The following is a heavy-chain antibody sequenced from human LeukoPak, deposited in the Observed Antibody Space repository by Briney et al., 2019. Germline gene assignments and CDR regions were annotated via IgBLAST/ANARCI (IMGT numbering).Heavy chain of an antibody. CDR3: AGRTWVKQLGYNDY. CDR2: IYYSGST. J-gene: IGHJ4*02. V-gene: IGHV4-59*08. D-gene: IGHD6-6*01. CDR1: GGSISSYY. Sequence: SETLSLTCTVSGGSISSYYWSWIRQPPGKGLEWIGYIYYSGSTNYNPSLKSRVTISVDTSKNQFSLKLSSVTAADTAVYYCAGRTWVKQLGYNDYWGQGTLVTVSS.